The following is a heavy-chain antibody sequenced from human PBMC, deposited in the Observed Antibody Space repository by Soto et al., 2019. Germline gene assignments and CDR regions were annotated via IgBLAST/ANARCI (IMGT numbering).Heavy chain of an antibody. Sequence: GGSLRLSCAASGFTFSSYGMHWVRQAPGKGLEWVAVISYDGSNKYYADSVKGRFTISRDNSKNTLYLQMNSLRAEDTAVYYCAKAGRITMIPAAFDIWGQGTMVTVSS. CDR1: GFTFSSYG. V-gene: IGHV3-30*18. CDR2: ISYDGSNK. J-gene: IGHJ3*02. CDR3: AKAGRITMIPAAFDI. D-gene: IGHD3-22*01.